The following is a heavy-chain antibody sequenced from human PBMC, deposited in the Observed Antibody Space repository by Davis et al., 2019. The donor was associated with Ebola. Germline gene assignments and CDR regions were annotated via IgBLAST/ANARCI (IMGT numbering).Heavy chain of an antibody. J-gene: IGHJ4*02. CDR1: GFTFSSYW. CDR3: AKDAYWGFDY. D-gene: IGHD7-27*01. CDR2: ISNDGSTT. Sequence: GESLKISCAASGFTFSSYWMHWVRQAPGKGLVWVSRISNDGSTTTYADSVKGRFTFSRDNSKNTLYLQMNSLRAEDTAVYYCAKDAYWGFDYWGQGTLVTVSS. V-gene: IGHV3-74*01.